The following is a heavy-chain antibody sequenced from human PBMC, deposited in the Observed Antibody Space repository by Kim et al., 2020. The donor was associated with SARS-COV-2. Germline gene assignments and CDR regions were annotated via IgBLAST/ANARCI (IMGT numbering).Heavy chain of an antibody. CDR2: ISSTGSSK. CDR3: ARDHPDFTLFGVVIGPCDF. V-gene: IGHV3-48*03. CDR1: GFTFSSYE. D-gene: IGHD3-3*01. J-gene: IGHJ4*02. Sequence: GGSLRLSCAASGFTFSSYEMNWVRQAPGKGLEWVSYISSTGSSKYYADSVKGRFLISRDNAKNSLYLQMNSLRAEDTAIYYCARDHPDFTLFGVVIGPCDFWGQGTLVTVSS.